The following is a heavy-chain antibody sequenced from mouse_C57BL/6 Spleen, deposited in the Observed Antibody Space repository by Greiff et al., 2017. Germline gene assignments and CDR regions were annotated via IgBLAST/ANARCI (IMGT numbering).Heavy chain of an antibody. D-gene: IGHD6-1*01. J-gene: IGHJ2*01. Sequence: VQRVESGAELARPGASVKMSCKASGYTFTSYTMHWVKQRPGQGLEWIGYINPSSGYTKYNQKFKDKATLTADKSSSTAYMQLSSLTSEDSAVYYCGSNYFDYWGQGTTLTVSS. CDR1: GYTFTSYT. CDR2: INPSSGYT. V-gene: IGHV1-4*01. CDR3: GSNYFDY.